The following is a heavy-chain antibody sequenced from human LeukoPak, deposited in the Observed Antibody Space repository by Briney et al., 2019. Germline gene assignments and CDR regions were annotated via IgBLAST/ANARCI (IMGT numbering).Heavy chain of an antibody. CDR2: IYYSGST. V-gene: IGHV4-39*07. J-gene: IGHJ4*02. Sequence: PSETLSLTCTVSGDSISSSSHYWGWIRQPPGKGLEWIGNIYYSGSTYYNPSLKSRVTISVDTSKNQFSLKLSSVTAADTAVYYCARDTVGATDYWGQGTLVTVSS. D-gene: IGHD1-26*01. CDR3: ARDTVGATDY. CDR1: GDSISSSSHY.